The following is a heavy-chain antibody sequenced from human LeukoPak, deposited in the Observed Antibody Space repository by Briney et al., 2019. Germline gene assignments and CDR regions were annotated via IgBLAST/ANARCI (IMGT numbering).Heavy chain of an antibody. CDR1: GYTFTSYY. V-gene: IGHV1-46*03. J-gene: IGHJ5*02. Sequence: GASVRVSCKASGYTFTSYYMHWVRQAPGQGLEWMGIINPSGGSTSYAQTFQGRVTMTRDTSTSTVYMELSSLRSEDTAVYYGARGDYDYVWGSAWGQGTLVTVSS. D-gene: IGHD3-16*01. CDR2: INPSGGST. CDR3: ARGDYDYVWGSA.